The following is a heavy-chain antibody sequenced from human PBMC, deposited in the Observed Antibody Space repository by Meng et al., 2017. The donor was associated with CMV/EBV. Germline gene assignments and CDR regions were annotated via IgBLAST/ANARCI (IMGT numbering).Heavy chain of an antibody. Sequence: GGSLRLSCAASGFTFDDYAMHWVRQAPGKGLEWVSGISWNSGSIGYADSVKGRFTISRDNAKNSLYLQMNSLRAEDMALYYCARELAARNWFDPWGQGTLVTVSS. CDR1: GFTFDDYA. V-gene: IGHV3-9*03. CDR2: ISWNSGSI. CDR3: ARELAARNWFDP. D-gene: IGHD6-6*01. J-gene: IGHJ5*02.